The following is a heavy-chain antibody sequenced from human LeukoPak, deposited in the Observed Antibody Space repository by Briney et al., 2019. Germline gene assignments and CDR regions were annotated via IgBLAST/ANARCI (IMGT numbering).Heavy chain of an antibody. CDR3: AKEVEVSPGPDY. CDR1: GFTFGDYV. Sequence: GGALRLSRTASGFTFGDYVMSWVRPAAGKGREWVGFIRSKAYGGTTEYAASVKGRFTISRDDSQSIAYLQMNTLRAEDTAVYYCAKEVEVSPGPDYWGQGTLVTVSS. J-gene: IGHJ4*02. CDR2: IRSKAYGGTT. D-gene: IGHD2-15*01. V-gene: IGHV3-49*04.